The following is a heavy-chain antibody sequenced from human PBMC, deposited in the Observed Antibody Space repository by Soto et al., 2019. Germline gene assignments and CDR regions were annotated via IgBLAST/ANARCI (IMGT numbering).Heavy chain of an antibody. Sequence: PSETLSLTCSVSGGSINSSSYFWGWVRQPPGKGLEWIGSIYYSGSTYYNPSLRSRVTISVDTSKNQFSLKLSSVTAADTAVFYCAGHYSSGSRNWFDPWGQGTLVTAPQ. CDR3: AGHYSSGSRNWFDP. J-gene: IGHJ5*02. CDR2: IYYSGST. D-gene: IGHD6-19*01. V-gene: IGHV4-39*01. CDR1: GGSINSSSYF.